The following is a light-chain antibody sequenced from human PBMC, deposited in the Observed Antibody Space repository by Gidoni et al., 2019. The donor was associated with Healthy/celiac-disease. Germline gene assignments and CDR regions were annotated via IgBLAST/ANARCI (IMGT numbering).Light chain of an antibody. Sequence: DIQMTQSPSSLSASVGDRVTITCQASQDISNYLNWYQQKPGKAPKLLIYDASNLETGVASRFSGSVSGTDFTFTISSLQPEDIATYYCQQYDNLPITFGQXTRLEIK. CDR1: QDISNY. V-gene: IGKV1-33*01. CDR2: DAS. CDR3: QQYDNLPIT. J-gene: IGKJ5*01.